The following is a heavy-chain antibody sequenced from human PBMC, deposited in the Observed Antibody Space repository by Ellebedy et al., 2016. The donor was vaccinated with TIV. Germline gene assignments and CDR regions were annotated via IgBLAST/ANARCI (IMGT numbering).Heavy chain of an antibody. CDR3: ARDQPGDIVVVPAAERAFDI. D-gene: IGHD2-2*01. Sequence: ASVKVSXXASGYTFTSYDINWVRQATGQGLEWMGWMNPNSGNTGYAQKFQGRVTMTRDTSISTAYMELSRLRSDDTAVYYCARDQPGDIVVVPAAERAFDIWGQGTMVTVSS. CDR2: MNPNSGNT. V-gene: IGHV1-8*01. CDR1: GYTFTSYD. J-gene: IGHJ3*02.